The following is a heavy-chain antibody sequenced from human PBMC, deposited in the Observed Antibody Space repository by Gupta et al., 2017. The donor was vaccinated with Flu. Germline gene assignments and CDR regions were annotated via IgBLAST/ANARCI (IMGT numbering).Heavy chain of an antibody. J-gene: IGHJ6*02. CDR3: ARAPGMDV. Sequence: AAGYTFTGYYLHWARQAPGQGLEWVGWIHPNGGATNYAQKFQGRVTLTRDTSLATAYMELSRLTSDDTAVYYCARAPGMDVWGQGTTVTVSS. V-gene: IGHV1-2*02. CDR1: GYTFTGYY. CDR2: IHPNGGAT.